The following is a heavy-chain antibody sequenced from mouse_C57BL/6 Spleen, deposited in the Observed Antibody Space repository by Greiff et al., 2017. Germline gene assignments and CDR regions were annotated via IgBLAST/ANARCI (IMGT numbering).Heavy chain of an antibody. CDR3: ARAPYYAMDY. CDR2: ISYNGSN. CDR1: GYSITRGYY. Sequence: VQLKESGPGLVKPSQSLSLTCSVTGYSITRGYYWNWIRQFPGNKLEWMGYISYNGSNNYNPSLKNRITITRDTSKNQFFLKLNSVTTEDTATYYGARAPYYAMDYWGQGTSVTVSS. V-gene: IGHV3-6*01. J-gene: IGHJ4*01.